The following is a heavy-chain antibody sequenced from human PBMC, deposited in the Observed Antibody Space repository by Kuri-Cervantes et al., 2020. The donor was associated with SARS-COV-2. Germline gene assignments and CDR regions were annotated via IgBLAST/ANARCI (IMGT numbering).Heavy chain of an antibody. D-gene: IGHD2-2*01. CDR1: GFTFSNYG. CDR3: ARANVVVPAAMGFDP. V-gene: IGHV3-48*04. J-gene: IGHJ5*02. Sequence: GESLKISCAVSGFTFSNYGMNWVRQAPGKGLEWVAHINSISSNIGYADSVKGRFTISRDNAKNSLYLQMNSPRAEDTAVYYCARANVVVPAAMGFDPWGQGTLVTVSS. CDR2: INSISSNI.